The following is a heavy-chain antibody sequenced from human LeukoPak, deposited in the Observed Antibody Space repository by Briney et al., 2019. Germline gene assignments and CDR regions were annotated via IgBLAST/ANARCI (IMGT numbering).Heavy chain of an antibody. CDR2: ISAYNGNT. CDR1: GYTFTSYG. Sequence: ASVKVSCKASGYTFTSYGISWVRQALGQGLEWMGWISAYNGNTNYAQKLQGRVTMTTDTSTSTAYMELRSLRSDDTAVYYCARDWLYNWNEAYYYGMDVWGQGTTVTVSS. CDR3: ARDWLYNWNEAYYYGMDV. D-gene: IGHD1-1*01. V-gene: IGHV1-18*01. J-gene: IGHJ6*02.